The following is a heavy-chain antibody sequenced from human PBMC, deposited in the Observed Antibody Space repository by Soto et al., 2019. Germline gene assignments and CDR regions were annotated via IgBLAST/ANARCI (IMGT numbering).Heavy chain of an antibody. J-gene: IGHJ4*02. D-gene: IGHD4-17*01. CDR2: IYYSGST. V-gene: IGHV4-39*01. CDR1: GGSISSSSYY. CDR3: ARRGMTTVTDFDY. Sequence: SETRSLTCTVSGGSISSSSYYWGWIRQPPGKGLEWIGSIYYSGSTYYNPSLKSRVTISVDTSKNQFSLKLSSVTAADTAVYYCARRGMTTVTDFDYWGQGTLVTVSS.